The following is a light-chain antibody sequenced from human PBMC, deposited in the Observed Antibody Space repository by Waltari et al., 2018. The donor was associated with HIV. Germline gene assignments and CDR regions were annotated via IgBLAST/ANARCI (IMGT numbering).Light chain of an antibody. Sequence: QSALTQPASVSGSPGQSITLSCPGTSSAVGGYNYVSWYQQHPGKAPKFMIYEVSNRPSGVSKRFSGSKSGNTASLTISGLQAEDDADYYCSSYTSTSTGVFGTGTKVTVL. J-gene: IGLJ1*01. CDR1: SSAVGGYNY. V-gene: IGLV2-14*01. CDR2: EVS. CDR3: SSYTSTSTGV.